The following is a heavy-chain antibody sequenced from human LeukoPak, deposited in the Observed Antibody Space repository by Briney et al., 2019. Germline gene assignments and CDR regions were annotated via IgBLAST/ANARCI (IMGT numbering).Heavy chain of an antibody. CDR1: GFTFSSYA. Sequence: GGSLRLSCATSGFTFSSYAMSWVRQAPGKGLEWVSAISGSGGSTYYADSVKGRFTISRDNSKNTLYLQMNSLRAEDTAVYYCAKDPYSAVMIGWFDPWGQGTLVTVSS. CDR3: AKDPYSAVMIGWFDP. J-gene: IGHJ5*02. CDR2: ISGSGGST. D-gene: IGHD3-22*01. V-gene: IGHV3-23*01.